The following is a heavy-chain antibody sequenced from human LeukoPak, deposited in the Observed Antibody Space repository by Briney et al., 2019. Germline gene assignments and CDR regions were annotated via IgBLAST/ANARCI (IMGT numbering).Heavy chain of an antibody. Sequence: SQTLSLTCTVSGGSISSGGYYCSWIRQHPGKGLGWIGYIYYSGSTYYNPSLKSRVTISVDTSKNQFSLKLSSVTAADTAVYYCASLGYCSGGSCSRPPPPYSRFDYWGQGTLVTVSS. CDR2: IYYSGST. D-gene: IGHD2-15*01. V-gene: IGHV4-31*03. J-gene: IGHJ4*02. CDR3: ASLGYCSGGSCSRPPPPYSRFDY. CDR1: GGSISSGGYY.